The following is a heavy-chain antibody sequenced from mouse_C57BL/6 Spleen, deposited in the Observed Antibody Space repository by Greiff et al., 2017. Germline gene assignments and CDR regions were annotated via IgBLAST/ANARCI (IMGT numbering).Heavy chain of an antibody. J-gene: IGHJ2*01. CDR1: GYTFTSYW. V-gene: IGHV1-69*01. CDR3: AIVATSSLDY. D-gene: IGHD1-1*01. CDR2: IDPSDSYT. Sequence: VQLQQPGAELVMPGASVKLSCKASGYTFTSYWMPWVKQRPGQGLEWIGEIDPSDSYTNYNQKFKGKSTLTVDKSSSTAYMQLSSLTSEDSAVYYCAIVATSSLDYWGQGTTLTVSS.